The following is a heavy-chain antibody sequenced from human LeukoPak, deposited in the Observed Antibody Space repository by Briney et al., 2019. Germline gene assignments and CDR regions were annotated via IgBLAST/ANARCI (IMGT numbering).Heavy chain of an antibody. V-gene: IGHV6-1*01. D-gene: IGHD3-16*01. CDR1: GDSVSSDSTG. CDR3: ARGGGGLTN. CDR2: TYYRSKWYN. J-gene: IGHJ4*02. Sequence: PSQTLSLTCAISGDSVSSDSTGWNWIRQSPSRGLEWLGRTYYRSKWYNDYAISVKSRITINPDTSKNQFSLQLNFVTPDDTAVYYCARGGGGLTNWGQGTLVTVSS.